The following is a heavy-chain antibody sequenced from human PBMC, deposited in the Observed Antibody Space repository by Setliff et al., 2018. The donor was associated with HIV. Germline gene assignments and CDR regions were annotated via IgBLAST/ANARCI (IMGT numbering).Heavy chain of an antibody. D-gene: IGHD6-19*01. CDR1: GSSINSGFS. V-gene: IGHV4-38-2*01. Sequence: PSETLSLTCAASGSSINSGFSRAWIRQPPGQGPQWIGSIYQSGSIYYNPSLQSRVTISVDSSKMQFSLNLFSVTAADTAVYYCARPRRVRSRAWYWFDIWGQGTLVTVSS. J-gene: IGHJ5*02. CDR3: ARPRRVRSRAWYWFDI. CDR2: IYQSGSI.